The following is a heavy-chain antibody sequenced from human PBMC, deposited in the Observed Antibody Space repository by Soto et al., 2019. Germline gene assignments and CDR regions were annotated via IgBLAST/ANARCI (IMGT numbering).Heavy chain of an antibody. Sequence: GGSLRLSCAASGFTVSSNYMSWVRQAPGKGLEWVSVIYSRGSTYYADSVKGRFTISRDNSKNTLYLQMNSLRAEDTAVYSCARVRGYCSGGSCPYYYYGMDVWGQGTTVTVSS. D-gene: IGHD2-15*01. V-gene: IGHV3-66*01. CDR3: ARVRGYCSGGSCPYYYYGMDV. CDR2: IYSRGST. CDR1: GFTVSSNY. J-gene: IGHJ6*02.